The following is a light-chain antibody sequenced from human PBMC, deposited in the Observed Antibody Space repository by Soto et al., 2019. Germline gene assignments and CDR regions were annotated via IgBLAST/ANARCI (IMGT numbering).Light chain of an antibody. V-gene: IGLV2-14*01. CDR3: SSYTSSNTLV. CDR2: EVT. J-gene: IGLJ2*01. CDR1: SSDVGGYNY. Sequence: QSVLTQPASVPGSPGQSITISCTGTSSDVGGYNYVSWYQQFPGKAPKVMISEVTNRPSGVSNRFSGSKSGNTASLTISGLQAEDEADYYCSSYTSSNTLVFGGGTKVTV.